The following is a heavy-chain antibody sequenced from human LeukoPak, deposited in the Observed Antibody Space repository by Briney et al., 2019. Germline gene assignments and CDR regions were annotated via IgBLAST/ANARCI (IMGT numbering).Heavy chain of an antibody. CDR2: IYWDDDK. CDR1: GFSLRTRGVG. D-gene: IGHD3-10*02. Sequence: SGPTLVNPPQTLTLTCTFSGFSLRTRGVGVGWIRQPPGKALEWLSLIYWDDDKRYSPSLKSRLTITKDTSKNQVVLTMTNMDPVDTATYYCAHRRGMFLDDYWGQGTLVTVSS. J-gene: IGHJ4*02. V-gene: IGHV2-5*02. CDR3: AHRRGMFLDDY.